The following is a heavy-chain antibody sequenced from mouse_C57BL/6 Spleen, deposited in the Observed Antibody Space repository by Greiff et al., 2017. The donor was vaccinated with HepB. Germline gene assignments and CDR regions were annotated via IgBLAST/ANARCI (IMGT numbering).Heavy chain of an antibody. CDR1: GYAFSSSW. D-gene: IGHD2-10*02. CDR3: ARLGSMWYFDV. V-gene: IGHV1-82*01. J-gene: IGHJ1*03. Sequence: VKLMESGPELVKPGASVKISCKASGYAFSSSWMNWVKQRPGKGLEWIGRIYPGDGDTNYNGKFKGKATLTADKSSSTAYMQLSSLTSEDSAVYFCARLGSMWYFDVWGTGTTVTVSS. CDR2: IYPGDGDT.